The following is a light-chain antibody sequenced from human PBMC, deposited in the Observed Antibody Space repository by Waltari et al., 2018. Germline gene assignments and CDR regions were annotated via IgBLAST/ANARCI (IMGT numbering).Light chain of an antibody. CDR3: CSYVQKDIWL. CDR1: TGIGGNSDF. Sequence: QSALTQPAPVSGAPGQSITISCSAVTGIGGNSDFVSWYQHHPGKVPKLLIYEVIKRPPEISVRLPSSKAGNTAALSIPGRQADDEADYYCCSYVQKDIWLFGRGTKGTVL. CDR2: EVI. J-gene: IGLJ3*02. V-gene: IGLV2-23*02.